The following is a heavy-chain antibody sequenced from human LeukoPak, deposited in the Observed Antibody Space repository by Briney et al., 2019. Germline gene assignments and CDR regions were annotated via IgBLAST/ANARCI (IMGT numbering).Heavy chain of an antibody. CDR3: ARRGGSGRAFDY. J-gene: IGHJ4*02. Sequence: PSETLSLTCSVSGAFISGGTYYWGWIRQPPGKGLEWIGSIYYTGSTYDNPSVKSRVTISVDTSKNQFSLKLSSVTAADTAVYYCARRGGSGRAFDYWGQGTLVTVSS. CDR2: IYYTGST. D-gene: IGHD1-26*01. V-gene: IGHV4-39*01. CDR1: GAFISGGTYY.